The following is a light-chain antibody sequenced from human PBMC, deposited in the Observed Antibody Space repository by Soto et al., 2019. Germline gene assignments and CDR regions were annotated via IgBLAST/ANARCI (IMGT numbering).Light chain of an antibody. Sequence: QSALTQPASVSGSPGQSITISCTGTSSDVGGYNYVSWYQQHPGKAPKLMIYEVNNRPSGVSNRFSGPKSGNTASLTISGLQAEDEAYYYCSSHTTSGTLIFGGGTKLTVL. CDR1: SSDVGGYNY. V-gene: IGLV2-14*01. CDR2: EVN. J-gene: IGLJ2*01. CDR3: SSHTTSGTLI.